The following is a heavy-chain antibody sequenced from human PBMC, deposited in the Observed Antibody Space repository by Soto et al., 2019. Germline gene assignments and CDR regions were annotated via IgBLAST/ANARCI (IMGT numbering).Heavy chain of an antibody. CDR3: AKATATGGGAFDI. V-gene: IGHV3-23*01. CDR2: ILVDGRT. CDR1: GFICSSYD. Sequence: GGSLRLSCAASGFICSSYDMSWVGQAPGKGLEWVSTILVDGRTFYIDSVRGRFTISRDNSKNTVYLQMNSLTAGDTALHYCAKATATGGGAFDICGQGTMVTVSS. J-gene: IGHJ3*02. D-gene: IGHD2-8*02.